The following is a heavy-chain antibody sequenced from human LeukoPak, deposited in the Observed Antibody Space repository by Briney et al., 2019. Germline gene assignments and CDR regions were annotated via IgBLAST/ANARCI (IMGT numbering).Heavy chain of an antibody. J-gene: IGHJ3*02. Sequence: GASVKVSCKASGGTFSSYAISWVRQAPGQGLEWMGGIIPIFGTANYAQKFQGRVTITADESTSTAYMELSSLRSEDTAVYYCARIKYGSSSWLDAFDIWGQGTMVTVSS. CDR2: IIPIFGTA. V-gene: IGHV1-69*13. CDR3: ARIKYGSSSWLDAFDI. CDR1: GGTFSSYA. D-gene: IGHD6-13*01.